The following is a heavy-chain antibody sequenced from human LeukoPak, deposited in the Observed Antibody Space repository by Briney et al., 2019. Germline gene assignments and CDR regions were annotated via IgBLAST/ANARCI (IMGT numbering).Heavy chain of an antibody. CDR3: AKAPYSGGWRDFDS. CDR2: ITGSGDST. J-gene: IGHJ4*02. CDR1: GFSFSSYA. Sequence: GGSLRLSCAASGFSFSSYAMNWVRQAPGEGLEWVSAITGSGDSTYYADSVKGRFTISRDNSKYTLYLQMNSLRAEDTAVYYCAKAPYSGGWRDFDSWGQGTLVTVSS. V-gene: IGHV3-23*01. D-gene: IGHD6-19*01.